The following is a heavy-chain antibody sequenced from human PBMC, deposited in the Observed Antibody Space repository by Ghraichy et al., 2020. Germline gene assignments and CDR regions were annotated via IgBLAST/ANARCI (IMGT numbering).Heavy chain of an antibody. J-gene: IGHJ4*02. CDR1: GFTFTNYA. Sequence: GSLRLSCAASGFTFTNYAMTWVRQAPGKGLEWVSSISGSGGRTFYADSVKGRFTISRDNSKNTLYLQMDSLRAEDTAVYYCAKDLVAYYFDYWGQGTLVTVSS. V-gene: IGHV3-23*01. D-gene: IGHD5-12*01. CDR3: AKDLVAYYFDY. CDR2: ISGSGGRT.